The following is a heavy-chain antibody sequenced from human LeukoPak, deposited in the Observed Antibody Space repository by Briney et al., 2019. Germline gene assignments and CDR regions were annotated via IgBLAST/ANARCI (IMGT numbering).Heavy chain of an antibody. CDR2: ISGSGGST. CDR3: AKDQPPPPPRTTVTYYYYYGMDV. CDR1: GFTFSNYW. Sequence: PGGSLRLSCAASGFTFSNYWMSWVRQAPGKGLEWVSAISGSGGSTYCADSVKGRFTISRDNSKNTLYLQMNSLRAEDTAVYYCAKDQPPPPPRTTVTYYYYYGMDVWGQGTTVTVSS. D-gene: IGHD4-11*01. J-gene: IGHJ6*02. V-gene: IGHV3-23*01.